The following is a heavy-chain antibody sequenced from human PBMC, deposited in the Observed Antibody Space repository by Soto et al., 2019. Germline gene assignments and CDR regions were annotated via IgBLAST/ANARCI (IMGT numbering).Heavy chain of an antibody. Sequence: SETLSLTFTVSGGSISSGGYYWSWIRQHPGKGLEWIGYIYYSGSTYYNPSLKSRVTISVDTSKNQFSLKLSSVTAADTAVYYCARGGIVVVTAMSWFDPWGQGTLVTVSS. CDR3: ARGGIVVVTAMSWFDP. J-gene: IGHJ5*02. CDR1: GGSISSGGYY. CDR2: IYYSGST. D-gene: IGHD2-21*02. V-gene: IGHV4-31*03.